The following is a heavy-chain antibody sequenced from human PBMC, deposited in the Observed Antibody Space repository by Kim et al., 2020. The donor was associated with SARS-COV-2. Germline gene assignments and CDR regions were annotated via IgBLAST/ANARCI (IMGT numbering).Heavy chain of an antibody. CDR3: ARWGGDFDY. J-gene: IGHJ4*02. V-gene: IGHV4-34*01. CDR2: GRT. Sequence: GRTNYNPALKSRVTISVDTAKNQCSLKLSSGTAADTAVYYCARWGGDFDYWGQGTLVTVSS. D-gene: IGHD3-16*01.